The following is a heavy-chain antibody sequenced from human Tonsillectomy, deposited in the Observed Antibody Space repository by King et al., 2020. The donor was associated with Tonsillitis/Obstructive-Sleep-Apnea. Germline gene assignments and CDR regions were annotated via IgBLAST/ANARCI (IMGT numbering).Heavy chain of an antibody. CDR2: XIPMLETX. V-gene: IGHV1-69*01. CDR1: GGTFSSYX. Sequence: LQLVQSGAEVKKPGSSVKVSCKASGGTFSSYXFTWXRQXXGQXFXWMXGXIPMLETXNYAQKFQGRVTITADESTSTAYMELSSLRSEDTAVYYCARLVEQYSXXPTYYFYMDXXGKXTTVTVSS. J-gene: IGHJ6*03. D-gene: IGHD6-19*01. CDR3: ARLVEQYSXXPTYYFYMDX.